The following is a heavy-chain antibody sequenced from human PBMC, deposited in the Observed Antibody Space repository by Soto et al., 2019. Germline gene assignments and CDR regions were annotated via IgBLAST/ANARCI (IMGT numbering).Heavy chain of an antibody. CDR2: IYYSGST. CDR3: ASMETYYYDSSGFPEGWFDP. J-gene: IGHJ5*02. D-gene: IGHD3-22*01. Sequence: SETLSLTCTVSGGSISSYYWSWIRQPPGKGLEWIGYIYYSGSTNYNPSLKSRVTISVDTSKNQFSLKLSSVTAADTAVYYCASMETYYYDSSGFPEGWFDPWGQGTLVTVSS. CDR1: GGSISSYY. V-gene: IGHV4-59*01.